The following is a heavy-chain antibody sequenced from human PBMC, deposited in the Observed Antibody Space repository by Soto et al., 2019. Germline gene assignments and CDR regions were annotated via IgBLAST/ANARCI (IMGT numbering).Heavy chain of an antibody. CDR3: VRSPLIRGVVRGLDV. CDR1: GNTFINYA. J-gene: IGHJ6*02. V-gene: IGHV1-69*06. CDR2: IIPFSGTT. D-gene: IGHD3-10*01. Sequence: QVPLVQSGAEVRKPGSSVKVSCGTSGNTFINYAISWVRQAPGQGLEWMGGIIPFSGTTSYTQNFQGGVTFTADIAMTTVYMELSSLKPRDTAVYYCVRSPLIRGVVRGLDVWGQGTTITVSS.